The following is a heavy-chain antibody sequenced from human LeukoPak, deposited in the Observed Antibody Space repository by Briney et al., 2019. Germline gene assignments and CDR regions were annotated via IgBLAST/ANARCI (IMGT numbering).Heavy chain of an antibody. V-gene: IGHV1-69*04. CDR3: ARQIVGATSSDY. CDR1: GGTFSSYA. Sequence: GASVKVSCKASGGTFSSYAISWVRQATGQGLEWIGRIIPILGIANYAQKFQGRVTITADKSTSTAYMELSSLRSEDTAVYYCARQIVGATSSDYWGQGTLVTVSS. D-gene: IGHD1-26*01. CDR2: IIPILGIA. J-gene: IGHJ4*02.